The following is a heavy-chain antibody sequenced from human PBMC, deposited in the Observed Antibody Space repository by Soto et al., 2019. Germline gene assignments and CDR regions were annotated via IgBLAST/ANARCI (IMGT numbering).Heavy chain of an antibody. V-gene: IGHV3-74*01. D-gene: IGHD5-18*01. J-gene: IGHJ4*02. CDR3: ASGSYGLWLHDN. Sequence: EVQLVESGGGLVQPAESLRLSCAASGFTFSEYWIHWVRQAPGKGLEWVSRIKGDGSRTNYADSVKGRCTTSRDNANNVLFLRMNTMTADDTVVYYCASGSYGLWLHDNWGQRTLITVTS. CDR2: IKGDGSRT. CDR1: GFTFSEYW.